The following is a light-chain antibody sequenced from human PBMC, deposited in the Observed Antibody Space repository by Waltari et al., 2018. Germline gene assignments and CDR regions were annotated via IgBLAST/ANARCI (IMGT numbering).Light chain of an antibody. J-gene: IGLJ1*01. CDR3: CSFAGSYTYV. V-gene: IGLV2-11*01. CDR1: SSDVGGYHY. Sequence: QSALTQPRSVSGSPGQTATLSCTGTSSDVGGYHYVSWYQVHPGKGPKLVIFDVIKRPSGVPDRFSGSKSGNTASLTISGLQAEDEADYYCCSFAGSYTYVFGSGTTVTVL. CDR2: DVI.